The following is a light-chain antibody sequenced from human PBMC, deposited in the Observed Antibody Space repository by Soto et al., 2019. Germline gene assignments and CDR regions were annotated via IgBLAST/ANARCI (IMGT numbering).Light chain of an antibody. V-gene: IGLV1-47*01. CDR3: AAWDDSLSGYV. CDR2: RNN. J-gene: IGLJ1*01. Sequence: SVLTQPPSASGTPGQRVTISCSGSSSNIGSNYVYWYQQLPGTAPKLLIYRNNQRPSGVPDRFSGSKSSTSASLAISGLRSEDEADYYCAAWDDSLSGYVFGTGTKVTVL. CDR1: SSNIGSNY.